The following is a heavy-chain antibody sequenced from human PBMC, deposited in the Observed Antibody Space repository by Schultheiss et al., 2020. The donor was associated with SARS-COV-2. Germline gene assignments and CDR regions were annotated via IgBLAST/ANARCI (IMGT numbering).Heavy chain of an antibody. Sequence: GGSLRLSCAASGFTFSNYWMHWVRQVSGKGLVDVSRINSDGSSTSHADSVKGRFTISRDNTKNTLYLQMNSLRAEDTAVYYCATKESGHSHGFGCWGQGTLVTVSS. V-gene: IGHV3-74*01. CDR1: GFTFSNYW. D-gene: IGHD5-18*01. CDR2: INSDGSST. J-gene: IGHJ4*02. CDR3: ATKESGHSHGFGC.